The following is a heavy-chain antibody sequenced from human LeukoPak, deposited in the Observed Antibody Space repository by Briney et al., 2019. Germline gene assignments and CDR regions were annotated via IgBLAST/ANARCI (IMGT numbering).Heavy chain of an antibody. V-gene: IGHV4-34*01. CDR2: INHSGST. Sequence: PSETLSLTCAVYGGSFSGYYWSWIRQPPGKGLEWIGEINHSGSTNYNPSLKSRVTISVDTSKNQFSLKLSSVTAADTAVYYCATRGGSSSWYRPSLHYFDYWGQGTLVTVSS. CDR1: GGSFSGYY. D-gene: IGHD6-13*01. J-gene: IGHJ4*02. CDR3: ATRGGSSSWYRPSLHYFDY.